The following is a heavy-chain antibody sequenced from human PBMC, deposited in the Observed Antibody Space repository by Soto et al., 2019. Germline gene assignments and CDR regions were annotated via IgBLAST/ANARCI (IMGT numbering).Heavy chain of an antibody. CDR1: GFTFSNAW. V-gene: IGHV3-15*07. CDR3: TTGGVLRYFDWLLFTPGGAFDI. CDR2: IKSKTDGGTT. D-gene: IGHD3-9*01. J-gene: IGHJ3*02. Sequence: EVQLVESGGGLVNPGGSLRLSCAASGFTFSNAWMNWVRQAPGKGLEWVGRIKSKTDGGTTDYAAPVKGRFTISRDDSKNTLYLQMNSLKTEDTAVYYCTTGGVLRYFDWLLFTPGGAFDIWGQGTMVTVSS.